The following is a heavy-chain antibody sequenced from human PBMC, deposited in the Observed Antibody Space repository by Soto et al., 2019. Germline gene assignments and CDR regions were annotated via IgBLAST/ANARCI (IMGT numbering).Heavy chain of an antibody. CDR1: GYTFTSYG. CDR3: AREGHCSSTSCYMDYYYYMDV. CDR2: ISAYNGNT. Sequence: APVKVSCKASGYTFTSYGISWVRQAPGQGLEWMGWISAYNGNTNYAQKLQGRVTMTTDTSTSTAYMELRSLRSDDTAVYYCAREGHCSSTSCYMDYYYYMDVWGKGTTVTVSS. V-gene: IGHV1-18*01. J-gene: IGHJ6*03. D-gene: IGHD2-2*02.